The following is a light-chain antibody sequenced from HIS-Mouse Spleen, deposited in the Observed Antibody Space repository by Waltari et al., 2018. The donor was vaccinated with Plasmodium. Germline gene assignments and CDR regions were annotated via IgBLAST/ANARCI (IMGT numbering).Light chain of an antibody. CDR2: QDS. J-gene: IGLJ2*01. V-gene: IGLV3-1*01. CDR1: KLGAKN. CDR3: QAWDSSTVV. Sequence: SYELTQPPSVSVSPGKTAIITCPGDKLGAKNACCYQQKPGKSPVLVIYQDSKRPSGIPGRFSGSNAGNTATLTISGTQAMDEADYYCQAWDSSTVVFGGGTKLTVL.